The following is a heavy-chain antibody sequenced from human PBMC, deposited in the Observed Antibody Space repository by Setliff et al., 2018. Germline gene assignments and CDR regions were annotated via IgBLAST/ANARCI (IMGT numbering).Heavy chain of an antibody. CDR1: GYIFTDYY. Sequence: ASVKVSCKASGYIFTDYYIHWMRQAPGQGPEWMGWLNPKSGATHYVQKFEGRITMTRVTSINTAYLEVTSLTSDDTAVYYCARPAVAAYNWFDPWGQGTLVTAPQ. V-gene: IGHV1-2*02. D-gene: IGHD6-19*01. CDR2: LNPKSGAT. J-gene: IGHJ5*02. CDR3: ARPAVAAYNWFDP.